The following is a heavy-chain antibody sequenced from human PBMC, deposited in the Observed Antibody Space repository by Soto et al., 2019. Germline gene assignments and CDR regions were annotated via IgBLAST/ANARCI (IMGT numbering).Heavy chain of an antibody. CDR2: ILPIFGSP. J-gene: IGHJ6*02. CDR1: GGNFRRYA. V-gene: IGHV1-69*01. Sequence: QLQWVQSGAEVKKPGSSVKVSCKASGGNFRRYAISWVRQAPGQGLEWMGGILPIFGSPSHAQKFRDRVTITADESTSTAYLELTSLTSQETAIYYCVFGDCTSSSCSYYFYGLDVWGQGTTVTVSS. D-gene: IGHD2-2*01. CDR3: VFGDCTSSSCSYYFYGLDV.